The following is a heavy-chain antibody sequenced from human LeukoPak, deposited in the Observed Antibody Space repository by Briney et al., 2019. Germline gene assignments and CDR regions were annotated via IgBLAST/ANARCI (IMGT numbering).Heavy chain of an antibody. CDR1: GGSISSGSYY. Sequence: SQTLSLTCTVSGGSISSGSYYWSWIRQPAGKGLEWIGSIYYSGSTYYNPSLKSRVTISVDTSKNQFSLKLSSVTAADTAVYYCARSFGVVISWFDPWGQGTLVTVSS. J-gene: IGHJ5*02. CDR2: IYYSGST. V-gene: IGHV4-39*01. D-gene: IGHD3-3*01. CDR3: ARSFGVVISWFDP.